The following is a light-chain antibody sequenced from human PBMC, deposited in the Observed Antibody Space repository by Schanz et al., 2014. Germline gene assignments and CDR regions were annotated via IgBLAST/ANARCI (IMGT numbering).Light chain of an antibody. V-gene: IGLV2-14*02. CDR2: EGS. CDR1: SSDVGSYTL. CDR3: SSYAGSDNVV. J-gene: IGLJ2*01. Sequence: QSALTQPASVSGSPGQSITISCTGTSSDVGSYTLVSWYQQYPGKAPKVMIYEGSKRPSGVPDRFSGSKSGNSASLTVSGLQAEDEADYYCSSYAGSDNVVFGGGTKVTVL.